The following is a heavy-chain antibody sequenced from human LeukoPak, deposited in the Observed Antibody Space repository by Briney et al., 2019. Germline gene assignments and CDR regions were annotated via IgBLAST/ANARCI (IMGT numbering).Heavy chain of an antibody. CDR1: GYTFTGNY. D-gene: IGHD4-17*01. CDR3: ARESYGDLDY. CDR2: INPNSGGT. Sequence: ASVKVSCKASGYTFTGNYMRWARQAPGQGLEWMGWINPNSGGTNYAQKFQGRVTMTRDTSISTAYMELSRLRSDDTAVYYCARESYGDLDYWGQGTLVTVSS. J-gene: IGHJ4*02. V-gene: IGHV1-2*02.